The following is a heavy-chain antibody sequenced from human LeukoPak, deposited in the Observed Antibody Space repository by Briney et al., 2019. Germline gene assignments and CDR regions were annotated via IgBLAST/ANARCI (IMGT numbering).Heavy chain of an antibody. CDR3: ARDGSGSYLGY. V-gene: IGHV3-33*01. D-gene: IGHD3-10*01. CDR2: IWYDGSNK. Sequence: PGGSLRLSCAASGFRFSSYGMHWVRQAPGKGLEWVAVIWYDGSNKYYADSVKGRLTISRDNSKNTLYLQMNSLRAEDTAVYYCARDGSGSYLGYWGQGTLVTVSS. CDR1: GFRFSSYG. J-gene: IGHJ4*02.